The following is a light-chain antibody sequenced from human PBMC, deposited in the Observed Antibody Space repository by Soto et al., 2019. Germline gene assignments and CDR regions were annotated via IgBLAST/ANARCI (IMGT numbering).Light chain of an antibody. Sequence: DIQMTQSPSSLSASVGDRVTITCRASQGISNYLAWYQQKPGKVPKLLIYAASTLQSGVPSRFSGSGSGTDFTLTISSLQPEVVVTYYWEKYNSAPFTFGGGTKVEIK. CDR2: AAS. CDR1: QGISNY. V-gene: IGKV1-27*01. CDR3: EKYNSAPFT. J-gene: IGKJ4*01.